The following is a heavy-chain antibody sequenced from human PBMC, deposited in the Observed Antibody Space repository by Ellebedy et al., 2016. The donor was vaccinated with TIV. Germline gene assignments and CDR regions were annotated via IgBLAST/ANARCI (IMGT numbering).Heavy chain of an antibody. D-gene: IGHD5-12*01. CDR3: ASAARGSGAYESF. CDR2: ISSTGSTI. CDR1: GFTFSSYS. J-gene: IGHJ4*02. Sequence: GESLKISCEASGFTFSSYSMNWVRLAPGKGLEWVSYISSTGSTIYYADSVQGRFTISRYNAQDSLYLQMNSLRADDTALYYCASAARGSGAYESFWGQGTLVTVSS. V-gene: IGHV3-48*01.